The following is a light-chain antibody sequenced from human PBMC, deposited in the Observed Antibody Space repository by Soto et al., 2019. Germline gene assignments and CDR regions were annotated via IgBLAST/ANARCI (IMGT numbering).Light chain of an antibody. CDR2: DVN. CDR3: TSYASGSSHVV. Sequence: QSVLTQPASVSGSPGQSITPSCTGTSSDIGGYDYVSWYQRHPGKAPKLIIYDVNNRPSGVSNRFSGSKSGNTASLTISGLQAEDEADYYCTSYASGSSHVVFGGGTKVTVL. V-gene: IGLV2-14*01. CDR1: SSDIGGYDY. J-gene: IGLJ2*01.